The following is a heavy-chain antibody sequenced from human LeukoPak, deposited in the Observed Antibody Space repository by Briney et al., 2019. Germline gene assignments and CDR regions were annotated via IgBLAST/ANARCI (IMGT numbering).Heavy chain of an antibody. Sequence: GGSLRLSCAASGFTFSSYWMHWVRQAPGKGQVWVSRINSDGSSTSYADSVKGRFTISRDNAKNTLYLQMNSLRAEDTAVYYCARDRDWNYGWFDPWGQGTLVTVSS. CDR3: ARDRDWNYGWFDP. V-gene: IGHV3-74*01. CDR2: INSDGSST. CDR1: GFTFSSYW. D-gene: IGHD1-7*01. J-gene: IGHJ5*02.